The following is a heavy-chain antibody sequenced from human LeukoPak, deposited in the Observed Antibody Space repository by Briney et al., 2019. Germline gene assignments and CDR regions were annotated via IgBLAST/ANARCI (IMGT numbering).Heavy chain of an antibody. CDR2: ISGGGGST. V-gene: IGHV3-23*01. CDR1: GFTFSNYG. Sequence: GGSLRLSCTASGFTFSNYGMNWVRQAPGKGLEWVSVISGGGGSTYYADSVMGRFTISRDYAKNSLYLQMNSLRVEDTAVYFCARVAKYYYGPETFYFFEQWGQGTPVTASS. D-gene: IGHD3-10*01. J-gene: IGHJ4*02. CDR3: ARVAKYYYGPETFYFFEQ.